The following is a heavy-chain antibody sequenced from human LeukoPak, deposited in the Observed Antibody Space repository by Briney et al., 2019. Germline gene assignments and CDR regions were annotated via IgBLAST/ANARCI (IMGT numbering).Heavy chain of an antibody. CDR1: AGSISSSDYY. V-gene: IGHV3-23*01. CDR2: ISGSGGST. Sequence: ETLSLTCTVSAGSISSSDYYWSWVRQAPGKGLEWVSAISGSGGSTYYADSVKGRFTISRDNSKNTLYLQMNSLRAEDTAVYYCAKRGSSGWYVPAGIDYWGQGTLVTVSS. CDR3: AKRGSSGWYVPAGIDY. D-gene: IGHD6-19*01. J-gene: IGHJ4*02.